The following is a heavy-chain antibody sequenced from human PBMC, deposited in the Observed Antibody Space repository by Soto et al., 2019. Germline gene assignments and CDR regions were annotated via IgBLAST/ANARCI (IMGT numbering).Heavy chain of an antibody. J-gene: IGHJ6*02. CDR1: SDSMNSGGYY. Sequence: SETLSLTCSVSSDSMNSGGYYWSWIRQHPGMGLEWIGYIYYNGDTYYNPSLKSRVTISVDTSKNQFSLNLTPVTAADTAVYYCARSGGSSSGYYYYAFDVWGQGTTVTVSS. CDR3: ARSGGSSSGYYYYAFDV. D-gene: IGHD6-6*01. V-gene: IGHV4-31*03. CDR2: IYYNGDT.